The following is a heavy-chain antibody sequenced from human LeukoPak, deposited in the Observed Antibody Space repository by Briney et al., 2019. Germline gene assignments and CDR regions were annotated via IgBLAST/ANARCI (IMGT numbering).Heavy chain of an antibody. CDR1: GFTFSSYA. D-gene: IGHD1-26*01. Sequence: GGSLRLSCAASGFTFSSYAMSWVRQAPGKGLEWVSAISGSGRDTYYADSMKGRFTISRGNSQNTLYLQMNSPRAEDTAVYYCAKDQVGVHYNWGQGTLVTVSS. V-gene: IGHV3-23*01. J-gene: IGHJ4*02. CDR3: AKDQVGVHYN. CDR2: ISGSGRDT.